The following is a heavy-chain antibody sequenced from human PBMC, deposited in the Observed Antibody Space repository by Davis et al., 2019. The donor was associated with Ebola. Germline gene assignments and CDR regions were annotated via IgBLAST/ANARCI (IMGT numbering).Heavy chain of an antibody. CDR2: LNPNSGNT. CDR3: ARRVYSRSGFDS. J-gene: IGHJ4*02. D-gene: IGHD2-8*01. CDR1: GYTFTNYD. V-gene: IGHV1-8*01. Sequence: ASVKVSCKTSGYTFTNYDINWVRQATGQGLEWMGWLNPNSGNTDSTHKFQGRLTMTKNISIGTAYMELSTLTSEDTAVYYCARRVYSRSGFDSWGQGTLVTVSS.